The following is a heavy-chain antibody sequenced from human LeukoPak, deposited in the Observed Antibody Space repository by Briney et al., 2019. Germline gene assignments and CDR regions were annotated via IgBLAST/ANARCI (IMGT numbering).Heavy chain of an antibody. CDR1: GYTFTSYY. CDR2: INPSGGST. Sequence: ASVKVSCKTSGYTFTSYYMHWVRQAPGQGLEWMGIINPSGGSTSYAQKFQGRVTMTRDTSTSTVYMELSSLRSEGTAVYYCARDPPYNIVVVPAATFPSWSLDYWGQGTLVTVSS. J-gene: IGHJ4*02. D-gene: IGHD2-2*01. V-gene: IGHV1-46*01. CDR3: ARDPPYNIVVVPAATFPSWSLDY.